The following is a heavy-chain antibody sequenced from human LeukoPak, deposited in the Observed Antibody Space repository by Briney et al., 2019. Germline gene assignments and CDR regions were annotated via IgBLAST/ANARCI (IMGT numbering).Heavy chain of an antibody. Sequence: SVKVSCKASGGTFSSYTISWVRQAPGHGLEWMGRIIPILGIANYAQKFQGRVTITADKSTSTAYMELSSLRYEDTAVYYCVRDSNIVAVPAAIRDGSVGGERYDYWGQGTLVTVSS. CDR2: IIPILGIA. CDR1: GGTFSSYT. J-gene: IGHJ4*02. V-gene: IGHV1-69*04. CDR3: VRDSNIVAVPAAIRDGSVGGERYDY. D-gene: IGHD2-2*02.